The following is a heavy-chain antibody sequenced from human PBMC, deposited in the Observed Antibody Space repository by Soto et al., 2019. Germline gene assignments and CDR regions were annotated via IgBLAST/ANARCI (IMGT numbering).Heavy chain of an antibody. J-gene: IGHJ4*02. D-gene: IGHD1-7*01. Sequence: SETLSLTCTVSGGSVSSSSYYWGWVRQPPGKGLKWIGSVYYSGSTYYNPSLESRVTISRDNSKNTLFLQMNSLRAEDTAVYYCAKLPLVLALGFDYWGQGTLVTVSS. V-gene: IGHV4-39*07. CDR2: VYYSGST. CDR3: AKLPLVLALGFDY. CDR1: GGSVSSSSYY.